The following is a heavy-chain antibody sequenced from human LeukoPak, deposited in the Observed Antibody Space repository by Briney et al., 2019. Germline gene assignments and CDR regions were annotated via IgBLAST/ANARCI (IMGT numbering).Heavy chain of an antibody. CDR2: IIPILGIA. Sequence: EASVKVSCKASGGTFSSYAISWVRQAPGQGLEWMGRIIPILGIANYAQKFQGRGTITADKSTSAAYMELSSLRSEDTAVYYCASPQGYCSSTSCYMNYWGQGTLVTVSS. CDR1: GGTFSSYA. V-gene: IGHV1-69*04. CDR3: ASPQGYCSSTSCYMNY. D-gene: IGHD2-2*02. J-gene: IGHJ4*02.